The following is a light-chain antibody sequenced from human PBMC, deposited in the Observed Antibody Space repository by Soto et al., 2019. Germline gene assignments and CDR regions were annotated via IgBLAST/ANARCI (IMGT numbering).Light chain of an antibody. CDR2: GAS. V-gene: IGKV3-20*01. Sequence: EIVLTQSPGTLSLSPGERATLSCRASQSVSSSFLAWYQQKPGQATRLLMCGASNRATGIPDRFSGTVCGTDFTLTISRLEPEDFAVYYCQQYGSSPYTFGLGTKLEIK. CDR3: QQYGSSPYT. CDR1: QSVSSSF. J-gene: IGKJ2*01.